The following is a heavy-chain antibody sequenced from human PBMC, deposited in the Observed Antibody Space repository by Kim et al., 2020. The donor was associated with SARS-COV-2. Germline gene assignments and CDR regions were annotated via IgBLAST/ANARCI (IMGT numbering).Heavy chain of an antibody. CDR1: GGSISSSSYY. Sequence: SETLSLTCTVSGGSISSSSYYWGWIRQPPGKGLEWIGSIYYSGSTYYNPSLKSRVTISVDTSKNQFSLKLSSVTAADTAVYYCARRGGDFWSGYRQNYFDYWGQGTLVTVSS. CDR2: IYYSGST. J-gene: IGHJ4*02. CDR3: ARRGGDFWSGYRQNYFDY. D-gene: IGHD3-3*01. V-gene: IGHV4-39*01.